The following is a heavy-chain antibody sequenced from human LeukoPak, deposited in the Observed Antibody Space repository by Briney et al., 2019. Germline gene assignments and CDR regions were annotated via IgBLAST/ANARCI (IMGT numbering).Heavy chain of an antibody. Sequence: GASVKVSCKASGGTFSSYAISWVRQAPGQGLEWMEGIIPIFGTANYAQKFQGRVTITADESTSTAYMELSSLRSEDTAVYCCARGAQTMVLENWGQGTLVTVSS. V-gene: IGHV1-69*13. CDR1: GGTFSSYA. CDR2: IIPIFGTA. CDR3: ARGAQTMVLEN. D-gene: IGHD3-10*01. J-gene: IGHJ4*02.